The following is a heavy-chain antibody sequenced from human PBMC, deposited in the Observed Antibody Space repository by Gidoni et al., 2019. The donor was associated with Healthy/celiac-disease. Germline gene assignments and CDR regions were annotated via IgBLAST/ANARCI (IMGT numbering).Heavy chain of an antibody. V-gene: IGHV3-43D*04. CDR2: ISWDGGST. CDR1: GFTFDDYA. D-gene: IGHD6-19*01. J-gene: IGHJ3*02. Sequence: EVQLVESGGVVVQPGGSLRLSCAASGFTFDDYAMHWVLQAPGKGLEWVSLISWDGGSTYYADSVKGRFTSSRDNSKNSLYLQMNSLRAEDTALYYCAKDLSPSYSSGWYYDDAFDIWGQGTMVTVSS. CDR3: AKDLSPSYSSGWYYDDAFDI.